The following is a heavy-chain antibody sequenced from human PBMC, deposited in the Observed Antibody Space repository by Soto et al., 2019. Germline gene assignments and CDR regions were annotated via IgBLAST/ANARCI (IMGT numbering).Heavy chain of an antibody. V-gene: IGHV1-69*13. CDR3: ARGSTSMTTVTSANYYYYGMDV. Sequence: SVKVSCKASGGTFSSYAISWVRQAPGQGLEWMGGIIPIFGTANYAQKFQGRVTITADESTSTAYVELSSLRSEDTAVYYCARGSTSMTTVTSANYYYYGMDVWGQGTTVTVSS. J-gene: IGHJ6*02. CDR1: GGTFSSYA. D-gene: IGHD4-17*01. CDR2: IIPIFGTA.